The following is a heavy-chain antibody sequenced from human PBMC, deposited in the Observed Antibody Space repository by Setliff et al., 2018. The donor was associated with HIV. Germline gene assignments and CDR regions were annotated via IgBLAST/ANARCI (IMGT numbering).Heavy chain of an antibody. Sequence: ASVKVSCKASGYTFTSYGISWLRQAPGQGLEWMGWISAYNGDTQSTQRFQGRVAMTTDTSTSTAYMELRSLRSDDTAVYYCARGPPIVVVPAALLTFDYWGQGT. D-gene: IGHD2-2*01. CDR3: ARGPPIVVVPAALLTFDY. CDR1: GYTFTSYG. J-gene: IGHJ4*02. V-gene: IGHV1-18*01. CDR2: ISAYNGDT.